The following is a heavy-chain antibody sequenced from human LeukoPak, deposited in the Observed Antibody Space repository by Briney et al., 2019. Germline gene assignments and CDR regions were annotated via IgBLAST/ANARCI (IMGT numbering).Heavy chain of an antibody. CDR3: ARDEGWSHRPDY. Sequence: GGSLRLSCAASGLTFSNYNMNWVRQAPGKGLERVSSISSCSSYIYYADSVKGRFTSSRDNAKNSLYLQMNSLRAEDTAVYYCARDEGWSHRPDYWGQGTLVTVSS. CDR1: GLTFSNYN. V-gene: IGHV3-21*01. D-gene: IGHD6-19*01. CDR2: ISSCSSYI. J-gene: IGHJ4*02.